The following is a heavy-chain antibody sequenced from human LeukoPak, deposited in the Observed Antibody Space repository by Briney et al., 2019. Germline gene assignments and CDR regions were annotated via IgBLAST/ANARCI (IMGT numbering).Heavy chain of an antibody. D-gene: IGHD6-19*01. CDR2: IRYVGINK. V-gene: IGHV3-30*02. CDR1: GFTFSTYG. J-gene: IGHJ6*03. Sequence: PGGSLRLSCAASGFTFSTYGMHWVRQAPGKGLEWVSFIRYVGINKYYADSVKGRFTISRDNSKDTLYLQMNSLRAEDTAVYYCAKCSGWFVRGKDYYYYYMDVWGKGTTVTVSS. CDR3: AKCSGWFVRGKDYYYYYMDV.